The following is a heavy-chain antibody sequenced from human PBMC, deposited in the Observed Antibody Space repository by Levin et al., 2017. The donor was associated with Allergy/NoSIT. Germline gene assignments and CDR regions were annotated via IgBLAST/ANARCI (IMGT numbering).Heavy chain of an antibody. Sequence: GGSLRLSCAASGFTFDDYAMHWVRQAPGKGLEWVSGISWNSGSIGYADSVKGRFTISRDNAKNSLYLQMNSLRAEDTALYYCAKDRGGYPDDAFDIWGQGTMVTVSS. CDR2: ISWNSGSI. D-gene: IGHD3-22*01. V-gene: IGHV3-9*01. J-gene: IGHJ3*02. CDR1: GFTFDDYA. CDR3: AKDRGGYPDDAFDI.